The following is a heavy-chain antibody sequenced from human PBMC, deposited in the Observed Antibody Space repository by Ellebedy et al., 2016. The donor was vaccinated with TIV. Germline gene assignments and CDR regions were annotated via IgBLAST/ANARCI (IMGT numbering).Heavy chain of an antibody. Sequence: AASVKVSCKASGYTFTSYDINWVRQATGQGLEWMGWMNPNSGNTGYSQKFQGRVSLTRDTSMSTAYMELSSLRAEDTAVYYCARSKERTGDFDDWGQGTLVTVSS. D-gene: IGHD3/OR15-3a*01. CDR2: MNPNSGNT. CDR1: GYTFTSYD. CDR3: ARSKERTGDFDD. V-gene: IGHV1-8*01. J-gene: IGHJ4*02.